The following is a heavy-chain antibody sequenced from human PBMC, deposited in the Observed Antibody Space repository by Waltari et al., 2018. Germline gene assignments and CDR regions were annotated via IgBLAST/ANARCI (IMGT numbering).Heavy chain of an antibody. Sequence: QVQLQESGPGLVKPSETLSLTCTVSGGSISGYYWSWIRLSPGKGLEWIGHIYYTGSTNYHPALRSRVTMSIDASKNQFSLKLSSVTAADTAVYYCAKFIRLQLDWFDPWGRGTLVTVSS. CDR1: GGSISGYY. CDR2: IYYTGST. D-gene: IGHD4-4*01. V-gene: IGHV4-59*08. J-gene: IGHJ5*02. CDR3: AKFIRLQLDWFDP.